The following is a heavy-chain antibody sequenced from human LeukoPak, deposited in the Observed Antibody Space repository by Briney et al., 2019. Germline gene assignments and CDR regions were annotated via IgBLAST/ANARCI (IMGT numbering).Heavy chain of an antibody. CDR2: ISAYNGNT. CDR1: GYTFTSYG. V-gene: IGHV1-18*01. Sequence: ASVKVSCKASGYTFTSYGISWVRQAPGQGLEWMGWISAYNGNTNYAQKLQGRVTMTTDTSTSTAYMELRSLRSDDTAVYYCASLGYCSSTSCPPTGYYYGMDVWGQGTTVTVSS. CDR3: ASLGYCSSTSCPPTGYYYGMDV. D-gene: IGHD2-2*01. J-gene: IGHJ6*02.